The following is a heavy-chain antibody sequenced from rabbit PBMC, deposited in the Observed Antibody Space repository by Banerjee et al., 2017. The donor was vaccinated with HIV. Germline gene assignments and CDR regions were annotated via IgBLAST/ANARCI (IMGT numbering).Heavy chain of an antibody. J-gene: IGHJ6*01. D-gene: IGHD4-2*01. V-gene: IGHV1S40*01. CDR1: GFSFSNRYV. Sequence: QSLEESGGDLVKPEGSLTLTCTASGFSFSNRYVMCWVRQAPGKGLEWIACINTSSGNTVYATWAKGRFTISKTSWTTVTLQMTSLTAADTATYFCVRWGWLWGPGTLVTVS. CDR3: VRWGWL. CDR2: INTSSGNT.